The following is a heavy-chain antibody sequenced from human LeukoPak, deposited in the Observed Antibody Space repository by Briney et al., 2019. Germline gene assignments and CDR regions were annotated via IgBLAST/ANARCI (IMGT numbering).Heavy chain of an antibody. CDR1: GFTFSTYW. CDR2: IYSGGST. J-gene: IGHJ4*02. D-gene: IGHD6-13*01. CDR3: AGRIAAGT. Sequence: GGSLRLSCAASGFTFSTYWMTWVRQAPGKGLEWVSVIYSGGSTKYADSVKGRFTISRDNSKNTLYLQMNSLRAEDTAVYYCAGRIAAGTWGQGTLVTVSS. V-gene: IGHV3-53*01.